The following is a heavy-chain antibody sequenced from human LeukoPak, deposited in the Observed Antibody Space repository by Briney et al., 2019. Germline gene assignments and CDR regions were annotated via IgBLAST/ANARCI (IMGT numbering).Heavy chain of an antibody. D-gene: IGHD7-27*01. CDR1: EFSVGSNY. J-gene: IGHJ3*02. CDR3: VRVGTSFDI. CDR2: IYSGGST. Sequence: GGSLRLSCAASEFSVGSNYMTWVRQAPGKGLEWVSLIYSGGSTYYADSVKGRFTISRDNSKNTLYLQMNSLRAEDTAVYYCVRVGTSFDIWGQGTMVTVSS. V-gene: IGHV3-66*01.